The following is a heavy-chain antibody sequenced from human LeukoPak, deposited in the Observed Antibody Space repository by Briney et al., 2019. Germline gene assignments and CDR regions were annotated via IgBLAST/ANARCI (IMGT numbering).Heavy chain of an antibody. Sequence: GGSLRLSCAAPGFTVSSNYMSWVRQAPGKGLEWVAVISYDGSNKYYADSVKGRFTISRDNSKNTLYLQMNSLRAEDTAVYYCARGRTVLRYFDWLSIDYWGQGTLVTVSS. J-gene: IGHJ4*02. D-gene: IGHD3-9*01. CDR1: GFTVSSNY. CDR2: ISYDGSNK. CDR3: ARGRTVLRYFDWLSIDY. V-gene: IGHV3-30-3*01.